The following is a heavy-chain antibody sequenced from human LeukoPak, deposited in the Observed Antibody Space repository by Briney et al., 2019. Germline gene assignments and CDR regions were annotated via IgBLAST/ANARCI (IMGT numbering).Heavy chain of an antibody. CDR3: ARIRFTVTTPGFYGMDV. Sequence: GASVKVSCKASGGTFSGYAISWVRQAPGQGLEWMGWINPNSGGTNYAQKFQGRVTMTRDTSISTAYMELSRLRSDDTAVYYCARIRFTVTTPGFYGMDVWGQGTTVTVSS. CDR2: INPNSGGT. V-gene: IGHV1-2*02. J-gene: IGHJ6*02. CDR1: GGTFSGYA. D-gene: IGHD4-17*01.